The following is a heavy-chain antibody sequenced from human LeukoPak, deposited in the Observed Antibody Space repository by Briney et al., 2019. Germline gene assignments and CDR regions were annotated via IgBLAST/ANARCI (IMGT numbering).Heavy chain of an antibody. CDR3: ARAMWRSRIRMRPPHGSGSPTFYGMDV. J-gene: IGHJ6*02. V-gene: IGHV1-8*01. CDR1: GYTFTSYD. CDR2: MNPNSGNT. D-gene: IGHD3-10*01. Sequence: ASVTVSCKASGYTFTSYDINWVRQATGQGLEWMGWMNPNSGNTDYAQTFQGRVTMTRNTSISTAYMELSSLRSEDTAVYYCARAMWRSRIRMRPPHGSGSPTFYGMDVWGQGTTVTVSS.